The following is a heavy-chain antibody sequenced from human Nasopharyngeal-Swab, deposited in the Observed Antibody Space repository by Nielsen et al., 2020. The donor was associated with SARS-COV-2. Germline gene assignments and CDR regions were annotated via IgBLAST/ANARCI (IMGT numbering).Heavy chain of an antibody. Sequence: GGSLRLSCAASGFTFSSYAMSWVRQAPGKGLEWVSVIYSGGSSTYYADSVKGRFTISRDNSKNTLYLQMNSLRAEDTAVYYCAKDIVVVVAATPFYYYGMDVWGQGTTVTVSS. CDR2: IYSGGSST. CDR3: AKDIVVVVAATPFYYYGMDV. D-gene: IGHD2-15*01. V-gene: IGHV3-23*03. CDR1: GFTFSSYA. J-gene: IGHJ6*02.